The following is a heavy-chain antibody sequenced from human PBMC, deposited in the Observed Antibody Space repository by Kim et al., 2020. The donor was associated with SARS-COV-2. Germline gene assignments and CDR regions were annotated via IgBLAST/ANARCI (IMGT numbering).Heavy chain of an antibody. CDR1: GFTFSSYA. CDR2: ISGSGGST. Sequence: GGSLRLSCAXSGFTFSSYAMSWVRQAPGKGLEWVSAISGSGGSTYYADSVKGRFTISRDNSKNTLYLQMNSLRAEDTAVYYCAKVVDQLLYYIWNYWGQGTLVTVSS. CDR3: AKVVDQLLYYIWNY. D-gene: IGHD2-2*02. J-gene: IGHJ4*02. V-gene: IGHV3-23*01.